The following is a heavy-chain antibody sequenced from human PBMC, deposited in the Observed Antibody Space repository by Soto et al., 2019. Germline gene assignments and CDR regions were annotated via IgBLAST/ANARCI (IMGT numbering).Heavy chain of an antibody. CDR1: GFTFSIYA. Sequence: GGSLSLSCAASGFTFSIYAMHWVRHAPGKGLEWVAVISYDGSNKYYADSVKGRFTISRDNSKNTLYLQMNSLRAEDTAVYYCAGGHAAEHYDFWSGYFDYWGQGTLVTVSS. CDR2: ISYDGSNK. V-gene: IGHV3-30-3*01. J-gene: IGHJ4*02. CDR3: AGGHAAEHYDFWSGYFDY. D-gene: IGHD3-3*01.